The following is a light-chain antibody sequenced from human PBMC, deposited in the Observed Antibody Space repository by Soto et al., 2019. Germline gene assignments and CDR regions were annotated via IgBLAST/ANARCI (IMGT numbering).Light chain of an antibody. CDR3: VSHISVAYRSIYV. V-gene: IGLV2-14*01. CDR1: SSDVGGYNY. J-gene: IGLJ1*01. CDR2: EVT. Sequence: QSVLTQPASVSGSPGQSITISCTGTSSDVGGYNYVSWYQQHPGKAPKLIIYEVTNRPSGLSNRFSGSKSDNTASLTISGLQAEDEADYYCVSHISVAYRSIYVFGTGTKVTV.